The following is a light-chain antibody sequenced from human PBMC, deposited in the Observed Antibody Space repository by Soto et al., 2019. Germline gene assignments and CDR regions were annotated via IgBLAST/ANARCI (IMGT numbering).Light chain of an antibody. CDR3: QQYKSYTPWT. V-gene: IGKV1-5*03. J-gene: IGKJ1*01. CDR2: KAS. Sequence: DIQMTQSTSTLSASVGDRVTITCRASQSISSWLAWYQQKPGKAPKLLIYKASSLESGVPSKFSGSGSGTEFTITISSLQPDDFATYFYQQYKSYTPWTLRQVTKVEIK. CDR1: QSISSW.